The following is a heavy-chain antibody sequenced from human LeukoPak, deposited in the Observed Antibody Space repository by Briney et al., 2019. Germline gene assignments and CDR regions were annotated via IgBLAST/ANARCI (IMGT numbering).Heavy chain of an antibody. CDR1: GFTFSNAW. CDR3: TTAPAAFDI. Sequence: GGSLRLSCTASGFTFSNAWMSWVRQAPGEGLEWVGRIKSKTDGGTTDYAAPVKDRFTISRDDSTDTLFLQMNSLKVEDTAVYYCTTAPAAFDIWGQGTMVTVSS. CDR2: IKSKTDGGTT. J-gene: IGHJ3*02. V-gene: IGHV3-15*01.